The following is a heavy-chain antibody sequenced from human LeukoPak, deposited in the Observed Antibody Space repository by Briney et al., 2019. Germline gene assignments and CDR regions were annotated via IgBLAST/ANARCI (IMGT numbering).Heavy chain of an antibody. D-gene: IGHD3-16*02. CDR1: GFTFSSYA. CDR3: AKVGIRLGELSNPIFDY. V-gene: IGHV3-23*01. J-gene: IGHJ4*02. Sequence: GGSLRLSCAASGFTFSSYAMNWVRQAPGKGLEWVSAISGSGGSTYYADSVEGRFTISRDNSKNTLYLQMNNLRAEDTAVYYCAKVGIRLGELSNPIFDYWGQGTLVTVSS. CDR2: ISGSGGST.